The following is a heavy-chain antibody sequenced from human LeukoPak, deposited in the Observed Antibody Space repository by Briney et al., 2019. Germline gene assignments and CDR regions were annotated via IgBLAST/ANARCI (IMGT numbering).Heavy chain of an antibody. CDR1: VFTFSSYA. D-gene: IGHD3-3*02. J-gene: IGHJ3*02. V-gene: IGHV3-23*01. CDR2: ISGRDSST. CDR3: AKIRPPAYDI. Sequence: GGSLRLSCAASVFTFSSYAMNWVRQAPGKGLEWVSAISGRDSSTYYADSLKGRFTISRDNSKNTLYLQMNSLRAEDTAVYYCAKIRPPAYDIWGQGTMVTVSS.